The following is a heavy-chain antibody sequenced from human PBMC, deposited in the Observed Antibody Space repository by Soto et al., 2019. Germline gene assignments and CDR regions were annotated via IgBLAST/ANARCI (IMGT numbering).Heavy chain of an antibody. CDR3: VKERADFVTVPHATSGMDV. Sequence: QIHLVQSGGGVVQPGGSLRLSCTASGFSFNKFGKHWVRQTPGKGLEWVASLSYDGNHDFYADSVTGRLIISRDNSKNTLYLQVNTLTVDDTAVYYCVKERADFVTVPHATSGMDVWGPGTTVTVSS. J-gene: IGHJ6*02. D-gene: IGHD2-15*01. CDR1: GFSFNKFG. CDR2: LSYDGNHD. V-gene: IGHV3-30*18.